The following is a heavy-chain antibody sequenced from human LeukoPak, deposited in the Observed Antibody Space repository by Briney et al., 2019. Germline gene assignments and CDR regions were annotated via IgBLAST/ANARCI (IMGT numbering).Heavy chain of an antibody. CDR1: GYTFTSYD. J-gene: IGHJ6*03. D-gene: IGHD3-3*01. CDR2: MNPNRGNT. CDR3: ARAPTRYYDFWSGYYKRRNYYYMDV. Sequence: ASVKVSCKASGYTFTSYDINWVRQATGQGLEWMGWMNPNRGNTGYAQKVQGRVTMTRNTSINTAYTELSSLRSEDTAVYYCARAPTRYYDFWSGYYKRRNYYYMDVWGKGTTVTVSS. V-gene: IGHV1-8*01.